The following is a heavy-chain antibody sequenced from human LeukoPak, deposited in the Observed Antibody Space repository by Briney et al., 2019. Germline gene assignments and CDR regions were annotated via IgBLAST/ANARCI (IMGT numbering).Heavy chain of an antibody. D-gene: IGHD3-10*01. J-gene: IGHJ4*02. CDR3: ARPAKYYYGSGSFGFDY. CDR1: GGSISSGGYY. Sequence: SQTLSLTCTVSGGSISSGGYYWSWIRQHPGKGLEWIGYIYYSGSTYYNPSLKSRVTISVDTSKNQFSLKLSSVTAADTAVYYCARPAKYYYGSGSFGFDYWGQGTLVTVSS. CDR2: IYYSGST. V-gene: IGHV4-31*03.